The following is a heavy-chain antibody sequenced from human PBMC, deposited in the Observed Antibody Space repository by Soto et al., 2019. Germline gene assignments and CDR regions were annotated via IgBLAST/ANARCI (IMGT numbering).Heavy chain of an antibody. V-gene: IGHV4-4*07. J-gene: IGHJ5*02. CDR2: IYATGTT. CDR3: VRDGTKTLRDWFDP. CDR1: GASISGFY. Sequence: SETLSLTCTVSGASISGFYWSWIRKSAGRGLEWIGRIYATGTTDYNPSLKSRVMMSVDTYKKQFSLKLRSVTAADTAVYYCVRDGTKTLRDWFDPWGQGISVTVSS. D-gene: IGHD1-1*01.